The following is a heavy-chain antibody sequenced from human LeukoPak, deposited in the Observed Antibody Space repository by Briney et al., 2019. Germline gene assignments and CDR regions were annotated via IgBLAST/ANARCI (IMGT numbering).Heavy chain of an antibody. CDR1: GFIFSNYA. CDR2: ISTSGDTT. CDR3: AKTFRINSYEIYDY. D-gene: IGHD3-16*01. V-gene: IGHV3-23*01. Sequence: GGSLRLSCAVSGFIFSNYAMSWVRQAPGKGLEWVSGISTSGDTTRYADSVRGRFTISRDNANNTLHLQMHSLRAEDTALYYCAKTFRINSYEIYDYWGQGTLVTVSS. J-gene: IGHJ4*02.